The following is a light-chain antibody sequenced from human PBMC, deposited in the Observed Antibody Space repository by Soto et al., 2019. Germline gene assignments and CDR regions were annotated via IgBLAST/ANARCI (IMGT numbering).Light chain of an antibody. CDR2: GAS. Sequence: EIVLTQSPGTLSLSPGERATLSCRASQIIAYSYLAWYQHKPGQAPRLLIYGASTRATGIPDRFSGSGSGTDFALTISRLEPEDFAVYYGHLCDRSSYTFGQGTKLEIK. CDR3: HLCDRSSYT. V-gene: IGKV3-20*01. J-gene: IGKJ2*01. CDR1: QIIAYSY.